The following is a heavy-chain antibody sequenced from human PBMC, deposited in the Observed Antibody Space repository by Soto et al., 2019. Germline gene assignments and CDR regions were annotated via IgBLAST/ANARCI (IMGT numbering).Heavy chain of an antibody. V-gene: IGHV3-30*18. Sequence: VQLVESGGGVVQPGRSLRLSCAASGFTFSSYGMHWVRQAPGKGLEWVAVISYDGSNKYYADSVKGRFTISRDNSKNTLYLQMNSLRAEDTAVYYCAKDLESTWIDAFDIWGQGTMVTVSS. D-gene: IGHD5-12*01. J-gene: IGHJ3*02. CDR2: ISYDGSNK. CDR3: AKDLESTWIDAFDI. CDR1: GFTFSSYG.